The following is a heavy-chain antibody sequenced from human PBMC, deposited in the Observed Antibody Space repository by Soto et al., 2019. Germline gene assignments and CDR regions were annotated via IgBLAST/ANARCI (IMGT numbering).Heavy chain of an antibody. D-gene: IGHD6-6*01. CDR1: GFTFSSYS. J-gene: IGHJ4*02. V-gene: IGHV3-21*01. CDR2: ISSSSSYI. CDR3: AIPRGSSPRGGRDY. Sequence: EVQLVESGGGLVKPGGSLRLSCAASGFTFSSYSMNWVRQAPGKGLEWVSSISSSSSYIYYADSVKGRFTISRDNAKNSLDPQMNRLRAEDPAGDFCAIPRGSSPRGGRDYWGQGTLVTVSS.